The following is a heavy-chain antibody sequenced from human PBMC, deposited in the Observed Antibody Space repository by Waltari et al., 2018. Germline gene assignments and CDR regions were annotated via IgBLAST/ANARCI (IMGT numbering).Heavy chain of an antibody. CDR3: AREQQLAYYYDGMDV. D-gene: IGHD6-13*01. J-gene: IGHJ6*02. CDR2: IHAGKGNT. CDR1: GYTFPSYA. V-gene: IGHV1-3*01. Sequence: QVQLVQSGAEVKKPGASVKVSCKASGYTFPSYAMHCARQAPRQRLEWRGWIHAGKGNTKYSQRVQGRVTITRDTSGSTAYMELSSLRSEDTAVYDCAREQQLAYYYDGMDVWGQGTTVTVSS.